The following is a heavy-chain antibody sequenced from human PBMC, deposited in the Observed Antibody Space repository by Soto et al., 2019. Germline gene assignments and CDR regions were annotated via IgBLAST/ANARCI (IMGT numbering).Heavy chain of an antibody. CDR2: VYYSGST. D-gene: IGHD3-9*01. Sequence: AWETLCLTCTVSGGSVSSSSYYWGWVRQPPGKGLEWIGSVYYSGSTYYNPSLESRVTISVDKSKNQFSLKLMSLSAADTAVYYCGRLEGLATISYYFDYWGQGALVTVSS. V-gene: IGHV4-39*01. CDR1: GGSVSSSSYY. CDR3: GRLEGLATISYYFDY. J-gene: IGHJ4*02.